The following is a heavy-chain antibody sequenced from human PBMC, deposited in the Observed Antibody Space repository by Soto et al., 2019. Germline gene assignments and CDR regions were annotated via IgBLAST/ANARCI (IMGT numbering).Heavy chain of an antibody. CDR2: IIPIFGTT. D-gene: IGHD4-17*01. CDR3: ARGSVTTAFDY. V-gene: IGHV1-69*01. CDR1: GGTFSSYG. Sequence: QVQLVQSGAEVKKPGSSVKVSCKASGGTFSSYGISWVRQAPGQGLGWMGGIIPIFGTTNYAQKFQGRVTIPADESTSTAYMELSSLRSDDTAMYYCARGSVTTAFDYWGQGTLVTVSS. J-gene: IGHJ4*02.